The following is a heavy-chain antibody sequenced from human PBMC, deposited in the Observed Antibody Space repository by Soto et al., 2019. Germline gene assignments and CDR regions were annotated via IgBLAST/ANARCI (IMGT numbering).Heavy chain of an antibody. V-gene: IGHV3-48*02. D-gene: IGHD3-10*01. J-gene: IGHJ6*02. CDR2: ISSSSSTI. CDR1: GFTFSSYS. Sequence: GGSLRLSCAASGFTFSSYSMNWVRQAPGKGLEWVSYISSSSSTIYYADSVKGRFTISRDNAKNSLYLQMNSLRDSDTAVYYCARGLRGEFYRLPGVYGSGSYWDAPGVWGQGTTVTVSS. CDR3: ARGLRGEFYRLPGVYGSGSYWDAPGV.